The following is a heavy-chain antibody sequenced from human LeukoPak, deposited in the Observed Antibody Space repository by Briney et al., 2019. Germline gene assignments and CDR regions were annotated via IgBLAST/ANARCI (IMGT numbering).Heavy chain of an antibody. V-gene: IGHV4-34*01. CDR2: INHSGST. D-gene: IGHD3-22*01. J-gene: IGHJ6*03. Sequence: PSETLSLTCAVYGGSFSGYYWSWIRQPPGKGLEWIGEINHSGSTNYNPSLKSRVTISVDTSKNQFSLKLSSVTAADTAVYYCARGLSTPRYYYDSSGYYRTYYYYMDVWGKGTTVTVS. CDR1: GGSFSGYY. CDR3: ARGLSTPRYYYDSSGYYRTYYYYMDV.